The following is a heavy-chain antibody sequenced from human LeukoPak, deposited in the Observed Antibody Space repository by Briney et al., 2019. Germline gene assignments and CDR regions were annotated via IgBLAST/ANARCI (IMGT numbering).Heavy chain of an antibody. Sequence: GGSLRLSCAASGFTFTRYGMHWVRQAPGKGPEWVSYISSSARTIYYADSVKGRFTISRDNSKNTLYLQMNSLRAEDTAVYYCARGPRASSGSPSYYFDYWGQGTLVTVSS. J-gene: IGHJ4*02. CDR2: ISSSARTI. CDR3: ARGPRASSGSPSYYFDY. D-gene: IGHD1-26*01. CDR1: GFTFTRYG. V-gene: IGHV3-48*01.